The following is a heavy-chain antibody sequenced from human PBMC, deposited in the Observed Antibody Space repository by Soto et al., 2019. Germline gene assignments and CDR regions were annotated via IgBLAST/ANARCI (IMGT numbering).Heavy chain of an antibody. J-gene: IGHJ4*02. Sequence: ASVKVSCKASGYTFTGYYMHWVRQAPGQGLEWMGWISAYNGNTNYAQKLQGRVTMTTDTSTSTAYMELRSLRSDDTAVYYCAREEAADYDFWSGYDYWGQGTLVTVSS. CDR3: AREEAADYDFWSGYDY. D-gene: IGHD3-3*01. CDR2: ISAYNGNT. CDR1: GYTFTGYY. V-gene: IGHV1-18*04.